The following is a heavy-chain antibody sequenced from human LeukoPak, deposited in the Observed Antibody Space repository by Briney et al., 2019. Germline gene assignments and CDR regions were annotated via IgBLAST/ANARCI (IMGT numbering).Heavy chain of an antibody. Sequence: SETLSLTCTVPGGSISSYYWSWIRQPPGKGLEWIGYIYYSGSTNYNPSLKSRVTISVDTSKNQFSLKLSSVTAADTAVYYCSRSRRGSGWYYYWGQGTLVTVSS. CDR1: GGSISSYY. J-gene: IGHJ4*02. CDR3: SRSRRGSGWYYY. CDR2: IYYSGST. D-gene: IGHD6-19*01. V-gene: IGHV4-59*08.